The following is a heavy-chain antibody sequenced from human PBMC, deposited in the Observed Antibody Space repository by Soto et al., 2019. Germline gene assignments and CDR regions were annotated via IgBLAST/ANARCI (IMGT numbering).Heavy chain of an antibody. D-gene: IGHD2-21*01. V-gene: IGHV3-21*01. Sequence: EVQLVESGGRLVKPGGSLRLSCAVSGFALSSYSIAWVRQAPGKGLEWVSFTFNYAGRLYYADSVKGRFATSRDDAKNSVYLQMESLRAEDTAVYHCAREEGYCGGDYCFRSAFDLWGRGTVVTVSS. CDR1: GFALSSYS. CDR2: TFNYAGRL. CDR3: AREEGYCGGDYCFRSAFDL. J-gene: IGHJ3*01.